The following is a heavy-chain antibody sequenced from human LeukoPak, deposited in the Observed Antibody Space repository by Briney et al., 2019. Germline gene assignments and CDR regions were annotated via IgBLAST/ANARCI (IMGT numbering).Heavy chain of an antibody. J-gene: IGHJ4*02. Sequence: GGSLRLSCTVSGFTVSSNSWSWVRQAPGKGLEWVSFIYSGGNTHYSDSVKGRFTISRDNSKNTLYLQMNSLRAEDTAIYYCARRAGEYSHPCDYWGQGTLVTVSS. D-gene: IGHD2-15*01. CDR1: GFTVSSNS. CDR3: ARRAGEYSHPCDY. CDR2: IYSGGNT. V-gene: IGHV3-53*01.